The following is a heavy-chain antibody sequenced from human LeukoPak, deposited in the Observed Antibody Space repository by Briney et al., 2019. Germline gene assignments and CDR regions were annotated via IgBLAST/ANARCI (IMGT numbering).Heavy chain of an antibody. J-gene: IGHJ4*02. D-gene: IGHD2-21*01. CDR3: ARESGAVSM. CDR1: GGTFSSYA. CDR2: INPSGGST. V-gene: IGHV1-46*01. Sequence: ASVKVSCKASGGTFSSYAISWVRQAPGQGLEWMGIINPSGGSTSYAQKFQGRVTMTRDTSTSTVYMELSSLRSEDTVVYYCARESGAVSMWGQGTLVTVSS.